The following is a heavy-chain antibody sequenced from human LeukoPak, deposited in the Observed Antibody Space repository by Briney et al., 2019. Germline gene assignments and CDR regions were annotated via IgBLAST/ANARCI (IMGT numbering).Heavy chain of an antibody. V-gene: IGHV3-30*04. CDR1: GFTFSSYA. J-gene: IGHJ4*02. Sequence: GGSLRLSCAASGFTFSSYAMHWVRQAPGKGLEWVAVISYDGSNKYYADSVKGRFTISRDNSKNTLYLQMNSLRAEDTAVYYCARDFTTMVRGVTTPYFDYWGQGTLVTVSS. D-gene: IGHD3-10*01. CDR3: ARDFTTMVRGVTTPYFDY. CDR2: ISYDGSNK.